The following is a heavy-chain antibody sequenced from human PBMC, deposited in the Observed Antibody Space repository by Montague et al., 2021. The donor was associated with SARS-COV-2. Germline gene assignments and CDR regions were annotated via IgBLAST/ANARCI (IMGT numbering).Heavy chain of an antibody. D-gene: IGHD3-3*01. CDR1: GGSIRSYY. CDR2: IYYTGET. J-gene: IGHJ4*02. Sequence: SETLSLTCSFSGGSIRSYYWSWIRLPPGKPLEWLGYIYYTGETTXXPSLKSRVTISVDTSRSQFSLRLTSVAAADTAVHFCARFWSGYVDKWSQGTLVTVSS. V-gene: IGHV4-59*01. CDR3: ARFWSGYVDK.